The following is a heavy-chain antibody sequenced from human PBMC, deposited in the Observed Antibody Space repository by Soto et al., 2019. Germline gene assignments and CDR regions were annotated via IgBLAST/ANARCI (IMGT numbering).Heavy chain of an antibody. CDR3: ARDRGIVSSSEFDY. J-gene: IGHJ4*02. CDR1: GYTFTSYG. D-gene: IGHD2-21*01. Sequence: QVQLVQSGAEVKKPGASVKVSCKASGYTFTSYGISWVRHAPGQGLEWMGWISAYNGNTNYAQKLQGRVTMTTDTATLTAYMERRSLSSDYKAVYYCARDRGIVSSSEFDYWGQGTLVTVSS. V-gene: IGHV1-18*01. CDR2: ISAYNGNT.